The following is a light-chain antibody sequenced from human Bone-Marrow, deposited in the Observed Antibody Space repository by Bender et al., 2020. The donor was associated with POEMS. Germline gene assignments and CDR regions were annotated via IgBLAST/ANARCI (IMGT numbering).Light chain of an antibody. CDR3: YSTDNSDTPL. CDR1: NIGSKS. V-gene: IGLV3-10*01. CDR2: EDT. Sequence: SSELTQPPSVSVAPGQTARITCAENNIGSKSVHWYQQKSGQAPVLVIYEDTKRPSGIPERFSGSSSGTMATLTISGAQVEDEADYYCYSTDNSDTPLFGGGTKLTVL. J-gene: IGLJ2*01.